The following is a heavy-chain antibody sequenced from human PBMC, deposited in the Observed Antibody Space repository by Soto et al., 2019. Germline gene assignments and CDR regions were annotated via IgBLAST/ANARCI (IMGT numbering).Heavy chain of an antibody. J-gene: IGHJ4*02. CDR2: ISSDGHAE. CDR3: AKGAPSTYFD. CDR1: GFAFNTAD. D-gene: IGHD3-9*01. Sequence: GGSLRLSCVVSGFAFNTADMQWVRQVPGKGLEWVAGISSDGHAEFYADSVKGRFTISRDNSKNTLYLQMNSLRAEDTAVYYCAKGAPSTYFDWGQGTLVTVSS. V-gene: IGHV3-30*04.